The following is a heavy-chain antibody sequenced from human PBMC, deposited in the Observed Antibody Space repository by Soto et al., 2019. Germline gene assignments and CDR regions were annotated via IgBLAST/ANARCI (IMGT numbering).Heavy chain of an antibody. V-gene: IGHV3-23*01. Sequence: GGALRVSCAASGFTFSSYSMNWVRQAPGKGLEWVSIISGGSGVTRYADSVKGRFTISRDNSKNTLFLEMNSLRVEDTALYYCARDQGPIAGLSPYFDYWGQGTLVTVSS. CDR3: ARDQGPIAGLSPYFDY. CDR2: ISGGSGVT. CDR1: GFTFSSYS. D-gene: IGHD6-13*01. J-gene: IGHJ4*02.